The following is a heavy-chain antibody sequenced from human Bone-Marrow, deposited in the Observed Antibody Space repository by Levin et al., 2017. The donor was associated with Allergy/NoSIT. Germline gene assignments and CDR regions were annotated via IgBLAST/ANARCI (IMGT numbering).Heavy chain of an antibody. V-gene: IGHV3-49*03. J-gene: IGHJ6*02. CDR2: IRSKAYGGTT. D-gene: IGHD2-15*01. Sequence: GGSLRLSCTASGFTFGDYAMSWFRQAPGKGLEWVGFIRSKAYGGTTEYAASVKGRFTISRDDSKSIAYLQMNSLKTEDTAVYYCTRDIVVVVAAIHHYYYYGMDVWGQGTTVTVSS. CDR3: TRDIVVVVAAIHHYYYYGMDV. CDR1: GFTFGDYA.